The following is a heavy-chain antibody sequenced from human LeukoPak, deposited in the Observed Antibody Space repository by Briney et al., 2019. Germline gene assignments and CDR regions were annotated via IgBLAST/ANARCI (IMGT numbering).Heavy chain of an antibody. V-gene: IGHV4-59*01. Sequence: SETLSLTCTVSGGSISSYYWSWIRQPPGKGLEWIGYIYYSGSTNYNPSLKSRVTISVDTSKNQFSQKLSSVTAADTAVYYCARVEAAAGHPYGPWGQGTLVTVSS. D-gene: IGHD6-13*01. CDR1: GGSISSYY. J-gene: IGHJ5*02. CDR2: IYYSGST. CDR3: ARVEAAAGHPYGP.